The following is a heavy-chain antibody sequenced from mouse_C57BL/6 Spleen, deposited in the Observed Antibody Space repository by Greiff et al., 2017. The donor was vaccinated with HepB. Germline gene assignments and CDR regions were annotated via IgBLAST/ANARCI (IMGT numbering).Heavy chain of an antibody. CDR2: INPSTGGT. V-gene: IGHV1-43*01. Sequence: VQLQQSGPELVKPGASVKISCKASGYSFTGYYMHWVKQSSEKSLEWIGEINPSTGGTSYNQKFKGKATLTVDKSSSTAYMQLKSLTSEDSAVYYCARYDYYGSSDYWGQGTTLTVSS. D-gene: IGHD1-1*01. CDR3: ARYDYYGSSDY. CDR1: GYSFTGYY. J-gene: IGHJ2*01.